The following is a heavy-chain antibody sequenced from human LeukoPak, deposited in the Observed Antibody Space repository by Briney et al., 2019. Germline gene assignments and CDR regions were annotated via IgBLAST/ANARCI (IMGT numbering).Heavy chain of an antibody. V-gene: IGHV3-15*01. J-gene: IGHJ6*02. CDR3: TTGVRFLEWLSYYYYGMDV. CDR1: GFTFSNAW. CDR2: IKSKTDSGTT. D-gene: IGHD3-3*01. Sequence: GGSLRLSCAASGFTFSNAWMSWVRQAPGKGLEWVGRIKSKTDSGTTDYAAPVKGRFTISRDDSKNTLYLQMNSLKTEDTAVYYCTTGVRFLEWLSYYYYGMDVWGQGTTVTVSS.